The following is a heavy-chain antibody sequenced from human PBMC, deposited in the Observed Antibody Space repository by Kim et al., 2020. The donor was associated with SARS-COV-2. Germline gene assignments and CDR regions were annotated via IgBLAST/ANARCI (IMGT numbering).Heavy chain of an antibody. V-gene: IGHV4-39*01. CDR1: GGSISSSSYY. CDR2: IYYSGST. Sequence: SETLSLTCTVSGGSISSSSYYWGWIRQPPGKGLEWIGSIYYSGSTYYNPSLKSRVTISVDTSKNQFSLKLSSVTAADTAVYYCARGYCGGDCYWSWYYYGMDVWGQGTTVTVSS. CDR3: ARGYCGGDCYWSWYYYGMDV. J-gene: IGHJ6*02. D-gene: IGHD2-21*02.